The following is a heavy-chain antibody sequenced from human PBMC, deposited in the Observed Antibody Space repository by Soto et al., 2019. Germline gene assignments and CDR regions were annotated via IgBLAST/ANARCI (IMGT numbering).Heavy chain of an antibody. CDR1: GFTFSIPW. CDR2: IKEDESEK. CDR3: VKWGTNFDS. D-gene: IGHD1-7*01. Sequence: GGSLRLSCAASGFTFSIPWMSWVRQAPGKGLEWVANIKEDESEKYYVDSVKGRFTISRDNAKNSLYLEMNSLRVEDTAVYYCVKWGTNFDSWGQGTLVTVSS. J-gene: IGHJ4*02. V-gene: IGHV3-7*03.